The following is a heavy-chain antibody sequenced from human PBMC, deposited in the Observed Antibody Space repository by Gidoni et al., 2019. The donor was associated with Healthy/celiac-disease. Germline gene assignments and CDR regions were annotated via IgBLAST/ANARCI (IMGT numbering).Heavy chain of an antibody. V-gene: IGHV5-51*01. CDR3: ARASDWNYGADAFDI. CDR2: IYPGDSDT. Sequence: EAQLVQSGAEVKKPGESLTLSCKGSGYSFTSYWIGWVRQMPGKGLEWMGFIYPGDSDTRYSPSFQGQVTISADKSISTAYLQWSSLKASDTAMYYCARASDWNYGADAFDIWGQGTMVTVSS. J-gene: IGHJ3*02. D-gene: IGHD1-7*01. CDR1: GYSFTSYW.